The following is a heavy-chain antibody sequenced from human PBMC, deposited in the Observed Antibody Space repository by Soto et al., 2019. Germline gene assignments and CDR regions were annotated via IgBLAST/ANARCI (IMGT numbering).Heavy chain of an antibody. CDR1: GYTFTDYF. CDR3: VRDLTYPFYLDS. Sequence: ASVKVSCKASGYTFTDYFIHWVRQAPGQGLEWMGCINPYSGGTNSAQNFQGRVTMTRDTSISTAYMELTSLRSDDTAVYYCVRDLTYPFYLDSWGQGTLVTVSS. CDR2: INPYSGGT. V-gene: IGHV1-2*02. J-gene: IGHJ4*02.